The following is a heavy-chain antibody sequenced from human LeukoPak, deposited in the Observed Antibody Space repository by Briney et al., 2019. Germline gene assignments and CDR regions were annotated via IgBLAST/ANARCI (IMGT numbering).Heavy chain of an antibody. CDR3: ARVRGRTTDPAFYYYYYMDV. V-gene: IGHV3-9*01. D-gene: IGHD1-1*01. Sequence: GGSLRLSCAASGFTFDDYAMHWVRQAPGKGLEWVSGISWNSGSIGYADSVKGRFTISRDNAKNSLYLQMNSLRAEDTAVYYCARVRGRTTDPAFYYYYYMDVWGKGTTVTISS. CDR1: GFTFDDYA. J-gene: IGHJ6*03. CDR2: ISWNSGSI.